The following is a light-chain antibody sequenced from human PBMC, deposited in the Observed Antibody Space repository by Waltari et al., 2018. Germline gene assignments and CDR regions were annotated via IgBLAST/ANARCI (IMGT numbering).Light chain of an antibody. J-gene: IGKJ1*01. Sequence: DIVMTQSPDSLAVSLGDSATIDCNSSQSVFYRSDNKNYLAWYQHKPGQPPKLLFYWASTRETGVPDRFSASGSGTDFTLTINNLQAEDVAVYYCQQYYRSRTFGQGTKVEIK. V-gene: IGKV4-1*01. CDR1: QSVFYRSDNKNY. CDR2: WAS. CDR3: QQYYRSRT.